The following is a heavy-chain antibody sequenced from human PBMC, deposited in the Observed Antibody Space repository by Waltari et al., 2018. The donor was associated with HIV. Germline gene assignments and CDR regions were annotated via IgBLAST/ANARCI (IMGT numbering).Heavy chain of an antibody. CDR3: ARQPAPDSTWFQIYFDY. J-gene: IGHJ4*02. CDR2: VFHSGST. Sequence: QVQLQESGPGLVKPSDTLSLTCAVSHFPISSGHHSGWIRQSPGKGLEWIGSVFHSGSTFYKPSFRSRVSISVDTSKNQFSLKLTSATAADTAVYYCARQPAPDSTWFQIYFDYWGQGTVVTVSS. D-gene: IGHD6-13*01. CDR1: HFPISSGHH. V-gene: IGHV4-38-2*01.